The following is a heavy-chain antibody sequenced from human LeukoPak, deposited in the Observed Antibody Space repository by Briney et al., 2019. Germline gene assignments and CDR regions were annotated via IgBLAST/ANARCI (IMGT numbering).Heavy chain of an antibody. V-gene: IGHV3-15*01. CDR1: GFIFSNAW. CDR3: TAAPPQNHLGFCSSASCYSVDY. CDR2: IKSKTDGGTT. J-gene: IGHJ4*02. Sequence: GGSLRLSCEASGFIFSNAWMNWVRQAPGKGLEWVGRIKSKTDGGTTDYAAPVKGRFGISRDDSKNTLYLQMNSLKIEDSAVYYCTAAPPQNHLGFCSSASCYSVDYWGQGTLVTVSS. D-gene: IGHD2-2*01.